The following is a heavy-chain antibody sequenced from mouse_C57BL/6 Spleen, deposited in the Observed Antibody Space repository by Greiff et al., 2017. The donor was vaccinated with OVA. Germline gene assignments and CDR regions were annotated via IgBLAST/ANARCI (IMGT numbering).Heavy chain of an antibody. CDR2: ISYDGSN. Sequence: EVQLQESGPGLVKPSQSLSLTCSVTGYSITSGYYWNWIRQFPGNKLEWMGYISYDGSNNYNPSLKNRISITRDTSKNQFFLKLNSVTTEDTATYYCARANDGYPYYFDYWGQGTTLTVSS. D-gene: IGHD2-3*01. CDR1: GYSITSGYY. J-gene: IGHJ2*01. CDR3: ARANDGYPYYFDY. V-gene: IGHV3-6*01.